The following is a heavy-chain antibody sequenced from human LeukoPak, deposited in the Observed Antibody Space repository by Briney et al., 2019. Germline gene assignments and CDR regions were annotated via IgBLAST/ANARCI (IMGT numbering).Heavy chain of an antibody. D-gene: IGHD6-13*01. V-gene: IGHV3-33*01. CDR3: ARERYPTGYSSLGAFDY. CDR1: GFTFSSYG. CDR2: IWYDGSNK. Sequence: PGGSLRLSCAASGFTFSSYGMHWVRQAPGKGLEWVAVIWYDGSNKYYADSVKGRFTISRDNSKNTLYLQMNSLRAEDTAVYYCARERYPTGYSSLGAFDYWGQGTLVTVSS. J-gene: IGHJ4*02.